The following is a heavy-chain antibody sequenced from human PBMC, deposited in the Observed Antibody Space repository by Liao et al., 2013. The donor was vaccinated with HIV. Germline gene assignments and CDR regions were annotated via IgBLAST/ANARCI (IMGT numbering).Heavy chain of an antibody. Sequence: QVQLQQWGAGLLKPSETLSLTCAVYGGSFSGYYWSWIRQPPGKGLEWIGEINHSGSTNYNPSLKSRVTISVDTSKNQFSLKLSSVTAADTAVYYCARGGRRALLGGFPQRYWGQGTLGHRLL. CDR2: INHSGST. V-gene: IGHV4-34*01. D-gene: IGHD2-15*01. J-gene: IGHJ4*02. CDR1: GGSFSGYY. CDR3: ARGGRRALLGGFPQRY.